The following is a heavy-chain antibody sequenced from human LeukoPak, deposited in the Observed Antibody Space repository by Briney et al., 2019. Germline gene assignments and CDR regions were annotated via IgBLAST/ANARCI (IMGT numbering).Heavy chain of an antibody. J-gene: IGHJ4*02. Sequence: SETLSLTCTVSGGSISSYYWSWIRQPPGKGLEWIGYIYYSGSTNYNPSLKSRVTISVDTSKSQFSLKLNSVTAADTAVYYCARGKSDLYYFDYWGQGTLVTVSS. CDR1: GGSISSYY. CDR3: ARGKSDLYYFDY. V-gene: IGHV4-59*01. D-gene: IGHD2-21*01. CDR2: IYYSGST.